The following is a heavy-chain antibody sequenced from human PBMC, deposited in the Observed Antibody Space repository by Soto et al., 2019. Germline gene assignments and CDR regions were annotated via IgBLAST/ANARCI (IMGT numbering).Heavy chain of an antibody. CDR1: GYTFTSYD. D-gene: IGHD6-13*01. V-gene: IGHV1-8*01. CDR3: ARGGNSSSWYVPNFDY. J-gene: IGHJ4*02. Sequence: GASVKVSCKASGYTFTSYDINWVRQATGQGLEWMGWMNPNSGNTGYAQKFQGRVTMTRNTSISTAYMELSSLRSEDTAVYYCARGGNSSSWYVPNFDYWGQGTLVTVSS. CDR2: MNPNSGNT.